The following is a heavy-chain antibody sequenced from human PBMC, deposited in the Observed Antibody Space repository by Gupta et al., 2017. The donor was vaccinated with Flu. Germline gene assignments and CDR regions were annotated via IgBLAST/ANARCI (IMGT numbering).Heavy chain of an antibody. Sequence: EWMGWINAGNGNTKYSQKFQGRVTITRDTSASTAYMELSSLRSEDTAVYYCARDTSGYSSSWYPNAGWFDPWGQGTLVTVSS. D-gene: IGHD6-13*01. J-gene: IGHJ5*02. V-gene: IGHV1-3*01. CDR2: INAGNGNT. CDR3: ARDTSGYSSSWYPNAGWFDP.